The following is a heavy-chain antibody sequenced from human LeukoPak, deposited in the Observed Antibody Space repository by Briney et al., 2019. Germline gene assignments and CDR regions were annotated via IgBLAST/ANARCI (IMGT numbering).Heavy chain of an antibody. CDR1: GGSISSGSYD. D-gene: IGHD1-26*01. J-gene: IGHJ4*02. CDR2: IYSSGST. V-gene: IGHV4-61*02. Sequence: PSQTLSLTCTVSGGSISSGSYDWSWIRQPAGKGLEWIGRIYSSGSTNDNPSLKSRVTISVDTSKNQFSLKLSSVTAADTAVYYCASTQIKYSGTYFAGYWGQGTLVTVSS. CDR3: ASTQIKYSGTYFAGY.